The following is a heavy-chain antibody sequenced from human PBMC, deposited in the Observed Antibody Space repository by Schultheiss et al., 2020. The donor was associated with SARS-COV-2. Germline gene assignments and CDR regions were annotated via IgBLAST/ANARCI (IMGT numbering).Heavy chain of an antibody. V-gene: IGHV4-59*01. CDR1: GGSISSYY. CDR2: IYYSGST. D-gene: IGHD4-17*01. J-gene: IGHJ4*02. Sequence: SETLSLTCTVSGGSISSYYWSWIRQPPGKGLEWIGYIYYSGSTNYNPSLKSRVTISVDTSKNQFSLKLSSVTAADTAVYYCARAYGDYFVNFYYWGQGTLVTVSS. CDR3: ARAYGDYFVNFYY.